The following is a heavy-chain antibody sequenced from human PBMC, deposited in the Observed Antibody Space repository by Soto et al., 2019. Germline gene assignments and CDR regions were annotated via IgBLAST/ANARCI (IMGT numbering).Heavy chain of an antibody. V-gene: IGHV3-21*01. CDR3: ARDFDGRRTIDF. J-gene: IGHJ4*02. D-gene: IGHD4-17*01. Sequence: GGSLRLSCAASEFAFSTYSMNWVRQAPGKGLEWVSSISSSSNYIYYADSVEGRFTISRDNAKNSLYLQMSSLRAEDTAVYFCARDFDGRRTIDFRDQGTLVTVSS. CDR1: EFAFSTYS. CDR2: ISSSSNYI.